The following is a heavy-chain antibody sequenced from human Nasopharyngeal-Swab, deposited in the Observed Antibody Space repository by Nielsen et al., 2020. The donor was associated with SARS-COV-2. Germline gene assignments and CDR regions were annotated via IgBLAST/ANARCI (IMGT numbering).Heavy chain of an antibody. V-gene: IGHV1-18*01. D-gene: IGHD5-12*01. CDR3: ARPGDIVATSVDY. CDR1: GYTFTSYG. CDR2: ISAYNGNT. Sequence: ASVKVSCKASGYTFTSYGISWVRQAPGQGLEWMGWISAYNGNTNYAQKFQGWVTMTRDTSISTAYMELSRLRSDDTAVYYCARPGDIVATSVDYWGQGTLVTVSS. J-gene: IGHJ4*02.